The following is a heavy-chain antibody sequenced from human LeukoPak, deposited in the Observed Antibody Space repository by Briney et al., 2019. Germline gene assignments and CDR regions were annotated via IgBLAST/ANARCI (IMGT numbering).Heavy chain of an antibody. CDR3: AELGITMIGGV. V-gene: IGHV3-48*03. D-gene: IGHD3-10*02. Sequence: GGSLRLSCAASGFTFSSYEMNWVRQAPGKGLEWVSYISSSGRTIYYADSVKGRCTISRDNAKNSLYLQMNSLRAEDTAVYYCAELGITMIGGVWGKGTTVTISS. CDR1: GFTFSSYE. CDR2: ISSSGRTI. J-gene: IGHJ6*04.